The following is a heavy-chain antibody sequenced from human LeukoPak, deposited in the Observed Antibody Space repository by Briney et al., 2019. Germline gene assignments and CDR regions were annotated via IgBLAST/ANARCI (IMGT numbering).Heavy chain of an antibody. D-gene: IGHD2-15*01. J-gene: IGHJ4*02. CDR2: INPSGGST. CDR3: ARDLGYCSGGSCYLGPLPEYYFDY. Sequence: ASVKVSCKASGYTFTSYYMHWVRQAPGQGLEWMGIINPSGGSTSYAQKFQGRVTMTRDMSTSTVYMELSSLRSEDTAVYHCARDLGYCSGGSCYLGPLPEYYFDYWGQGTLVTVSS. CDR1: GYTFTSYY. V-gene: IGHV1-46*01.